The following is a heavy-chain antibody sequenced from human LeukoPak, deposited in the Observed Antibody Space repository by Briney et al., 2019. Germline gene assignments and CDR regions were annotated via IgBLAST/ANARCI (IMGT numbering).Heavy chain of an antibody. J-gene: IGHJ5*02. CDR2: IYYSGST. Sequence: SETLSLTCTVSGGSISSGDYYWSWIRQPPGKGLEWIGYIYYSGSTYYNPSLKSRVTILVDTSKNQFSLKLSSVTAADTAVYYCAAIWFGEPGPWGQGTLVTVSS. CDR1: GGSISSGDYY. D-gene: IGHD3-10*01. CDR3: AAIWFGEPGP. V-gene: IGHV4-30-4*01.